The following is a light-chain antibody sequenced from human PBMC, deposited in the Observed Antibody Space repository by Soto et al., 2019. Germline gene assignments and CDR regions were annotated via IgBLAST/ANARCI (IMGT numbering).Light chain of an antibody. Sequence: DIQMTQSPSTLSASVGDIVTITCRASQSTSSWLAWYQQKPGKAPKVLIYDVSSLESGVPSRFSGSGSGTEFTLTINSLQPDDFATYYCQQYNTYSGTFGQGTKVDIK. CDR3: QQYNTYSGT. J-gene: IGKJ1*01. V-gene: IGKV1-5*01. CDR2: DVS. CDR1: QSTSSW.